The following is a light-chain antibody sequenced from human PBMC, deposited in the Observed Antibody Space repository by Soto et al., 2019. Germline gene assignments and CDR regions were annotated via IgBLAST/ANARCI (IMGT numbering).Light chain of an antibody. CDR2: KAS. J-gene: IGKJ2*01. Sequence: DIQMTQSPSTLSASVGDRVTITCRASQSINTWLAWYQQKPGKAPKLLIYKASNFQSGVPSRFSGSGSGTEFPIFISRLQPDDVATYYCQQHIGYSYTFGQGTKLEIK. V-gene: IGKV1-5*03. CDR3: QQHIGYSYT. CDR1: QSINTW.